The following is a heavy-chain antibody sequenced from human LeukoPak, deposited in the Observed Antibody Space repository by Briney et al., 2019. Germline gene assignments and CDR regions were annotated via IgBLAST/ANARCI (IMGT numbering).Heavy chain of an antibody. D-gene: IGHD4-17*01. CDR1: GYSFNTYW. V-gene: IGHV5-51*01. CDR3: ARQDGDYGDDY. J-gene: IGHJ4*02. CDR2: IYPGDSDT. Sequence: GESLEISCKGSGYSFNTYWIGWVRQMPGKGLEWMGIIYPGDSDTKYSPSFQGQVTISADKSISTAYLQWSSLKASDTAMYYCARQDGDYGDDYWGQGTLVTVSS.